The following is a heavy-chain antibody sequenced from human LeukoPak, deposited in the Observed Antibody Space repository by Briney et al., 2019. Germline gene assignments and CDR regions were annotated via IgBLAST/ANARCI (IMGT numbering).Heavy chain of an antibody. CDR1: GFTFSTYS. J-gene: IGHJ3*02. D-gene: IGHD3-10*01. V-gene: IGHV3-23*01. CDR3: AKVWFNNAFDI. Sequence: PGGSLRLSCATSGFTFSTYSMSWARQPPGKGLEWISAISDNGVSTFYADSVKGRFTISRDTSISTMYLQMSGLRAEDTAVYYCAKVWFNNAFDIWGRGTMVTVSS. CDR2: ISDNGVST.